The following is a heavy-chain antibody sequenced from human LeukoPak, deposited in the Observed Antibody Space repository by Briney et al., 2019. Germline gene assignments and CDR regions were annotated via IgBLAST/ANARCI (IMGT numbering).Heavy chain of an antibody. D-gene: IGHD2-2*01. CDR3: ARDVVVVPAATHDFYYYYYYMDV. CDR2: IYSGGST. Sequence: GGSLRLSCAASGFTVSSNYMSWVRQAPGKGLEWVSVIYSGGSTYYADSVKGRFTISRDNSKNTLYLQMNSLRAEDTAVYYCARDVVVVPAATHDFYYYYYYMDVWGKGTTVTVSS. J-gene: IGHJ6*03. CDR1: GFTVSSNY. V-gene: IGHV3-53*01.